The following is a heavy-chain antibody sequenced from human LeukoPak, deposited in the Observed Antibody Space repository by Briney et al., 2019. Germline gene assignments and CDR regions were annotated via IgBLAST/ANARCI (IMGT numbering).Heavy chain of an antibody. V-gene: IGHV1-69*04. D-gene: IGHD6-19*01. CDR1: GGTFSSYA. CDR3: ARDLGSGRNYYYYGMDV. CDR2: IIPILGIA. J-gene: IGHJ6*02. Sequence: SVKVSCTASGGTFSSYAISWVRQAPGQGLEWMGRIIPILGIANYAQKFQGRVTITADKSTSTAYMELSSLRSEDTAVYYCARDLGSGRNYYYYGMDVWGQGTTVTVSS.